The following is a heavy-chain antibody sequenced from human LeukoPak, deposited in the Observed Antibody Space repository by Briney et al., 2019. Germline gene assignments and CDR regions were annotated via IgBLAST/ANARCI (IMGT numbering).Heavy chain of an antibody. CDR1: GFTFSGYE. Sequence: PGGSLRLSCAASGFTFSGYEMNWVRQAPGKGLEWVSYISISGTNMLYADSVKGRFTISRDNSRTSLYLQMSSLRAEDTAVYYCTTGPKQQLVYWGQGTLVTVSS. CDR2: ISISGTNM. V-gene: IGHV3-48*03. D-gene: IGHD6-13*01. J-gene: IGHJ4*02. CDR3: TTGPKQQLVY.